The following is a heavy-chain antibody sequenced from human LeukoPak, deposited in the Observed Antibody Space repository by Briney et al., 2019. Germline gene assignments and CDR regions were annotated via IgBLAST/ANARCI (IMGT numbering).Heavy chain of an antibody. CDR1: GYTFTSYG. V-gene: IGHV1-18*01. D-gene: IGHD6-13*01. J-gene: IGHJ5*02. CDR3: ARVEYSSSALGWFDP. Sequence: ASVKVSCKASGYTFTSYGISWVRQAPGQGLEWMGWISGNNDNTNYAQKFQGRVTMTRDTSISTAYMELSRLRSDDTAVYYCARVEYSSSALGWFDPWGQGTLVTVSS. CDR2: ISGNNDNT.